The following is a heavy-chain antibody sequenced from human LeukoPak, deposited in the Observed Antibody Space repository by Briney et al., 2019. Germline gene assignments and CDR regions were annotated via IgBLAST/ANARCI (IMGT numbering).Heavy chain of an antibody. CDR1: GRTFSSYA. V-gene: IGHV1-69*05. Sequence: SVKVSCKAAGRTFSSYAISWGRQAPGQGLEWMGGIIPIFGTANYAQKFQGRVTITTDESTSTAYMELSSLRSEDTGVYYCARGFRYFDWLAPFDYWGQGTLVTVSS. D-gene: IGHD3-9*01. CDR3: ARGFRYFDWLAPFDY. J-gene: IGHJ4*02. CDR2: IIPIFGTA.